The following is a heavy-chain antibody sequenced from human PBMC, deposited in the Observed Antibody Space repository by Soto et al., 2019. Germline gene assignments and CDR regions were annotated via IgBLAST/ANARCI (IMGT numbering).Heavy chain of an antibody. D-gene: IGHD6-13*01. V-gene: IGHV1-3*01. CDR3: AREEYSSSWTGVGY. CDR2: INAGNGNT. J-gene: IGHJ4*02. CDR1: GSTFTSYA. Sequence: SVKXSCKASGSTFTSYAMHWVRQAPGQRLEWMGWINAGNGNTKYSQKFQGRVTITRDTSASTAYMELSSLRSEDTAVYYCAREEYSSSWTGVGYWGQGTLVTV.